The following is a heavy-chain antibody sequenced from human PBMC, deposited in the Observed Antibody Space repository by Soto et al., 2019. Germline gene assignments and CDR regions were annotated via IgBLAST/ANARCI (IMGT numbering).Heavy chain of an antibody. CDR1: GGSISTSSYF. D-gene: IGHD1-26*01. CDR3: ARHRWDSGSYSGLLDF. J-gene: IGHJ4*02. CDR2: VHYSGSA. Sequence: QLQLQESGPGLVKPSETLSLTCSVSGGSISTSSYFWGWIRQPPGKGLEWVGAVHYSGSANYRSSLPRRSTISADTSEMQFSLRRRSVTAADTAVYYWARHRWDSGSYSGLLDFWGQGALVNASS. V-gene: IGHV4-39*01.